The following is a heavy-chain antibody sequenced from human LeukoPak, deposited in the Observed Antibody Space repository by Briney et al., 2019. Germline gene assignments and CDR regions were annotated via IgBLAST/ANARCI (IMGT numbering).Heavy chain of an antibody. CDR2: MNPNSGNT. V-gene: IGHV1-8*01. CDR1: GYTFTSYD. J-gene: IGHJ4*02. D-gene: IGHD3-22*01. Sequence: ASVKVSCKASGYTFTSYDINWVRQATGQGLEWMGWMNPNSGNTGYAQKFQGRVTMTRNTSISTAYMELSSLRSEDTAVYYCATLYYDSSGYYSYFDYWGQGTLVTVSS. CDR3: ATLYYDSSGYYSYFDY.